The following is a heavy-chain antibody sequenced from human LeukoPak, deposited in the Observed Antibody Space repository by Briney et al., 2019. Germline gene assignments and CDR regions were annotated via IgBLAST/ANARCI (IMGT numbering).Heavy chain of an antibody. CDR2: ISGSGGST. V-gene: IGHV3-23*01. CDR3: AKDSWGSGSPDY. CDR1: GFTFSSYA. J-gene: IGHJ4*02. Sequence: GGSLRPSCAASGFTFSSYAMSWVRQAPGKGLEWVSAISGSGGSTYYADSVKGRFTISRDNSKNTLYLQMNSLRAEDTAVYYCAKDSWGSGSPDYWGQGTLVTVSS. D-gene: IGHD3-10*01.